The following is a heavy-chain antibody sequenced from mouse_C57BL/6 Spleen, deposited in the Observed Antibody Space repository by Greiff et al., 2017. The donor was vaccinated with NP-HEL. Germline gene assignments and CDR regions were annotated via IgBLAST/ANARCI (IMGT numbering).Heavy chain of an antibody. V-gene: IGHV1-55*01. CDR3: ARVHYYGRSYGWFAY. Sequence: QVQLQQPGAELVKPGASVKMSCKASGYTFTSYWITWVKQRPGQGLEWIGDIYPGSGSTNYNEKFKSKATLTVDTSSSTAYMQRSILTSEDSAVYYCARVHYYGRSYGWFAYWGQGTLVTVSA. CDR1: GYTFTSYW. J-gene: IGHJ3*01. D-gene: IGHD1-1*01. CDR2: IYPGSGST.